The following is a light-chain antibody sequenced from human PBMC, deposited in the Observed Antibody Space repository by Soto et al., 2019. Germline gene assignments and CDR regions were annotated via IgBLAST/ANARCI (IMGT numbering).Light chain of an antibody. CDR2: DAS. J-gene: IGKJ1*01. V-gene: IGKV1-5*01. CDR3: QQYSTYPWT. CDR1: QSISSW. Sequence: DIQMTQSPSTLSASVGDRVTITCRASQSISSWLAWYQQKPGKAPKVLIFDASSLESGVPSRFSGSGCATEFTLTISSLQPDDFATYYCQQYSTYPWTFGHGTKVDIK.